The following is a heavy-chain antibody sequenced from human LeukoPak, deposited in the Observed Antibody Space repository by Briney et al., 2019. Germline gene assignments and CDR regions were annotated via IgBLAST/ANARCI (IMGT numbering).Heavy chain of an antibody. CDR3: ARDRSYYDILTGYESYYYYGMDV. D-gene: IGHD3-9*01. CDR2: ISYDGSNK. CDR1: GFTFSSYA. J-gene: IGHJ6*02. Sequence: PGRSLRLSCAASGFTFSSYAMHWVRQAPGKGLEWVAVISYDGSNKYYADSVKGRFTISRDNSKNTLYLQMNSLRAEDTAVYYCARDRSYYDILTGYESYYYYGMDVWGQGTTVTVSS. V-gene: IGHV3-30-3*01.